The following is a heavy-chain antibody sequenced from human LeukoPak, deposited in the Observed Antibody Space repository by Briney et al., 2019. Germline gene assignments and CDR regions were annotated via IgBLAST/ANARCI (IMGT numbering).Heavy chain of an antibody. CDR3: ARQQGLQNLNFDY. CDR1: GYTFTSYD. CDR2: INPSGGST. V-gene: IGHV1-46*01. J-gene: IGHJ4*02. Sequence: ASVKVSCKASGYTFTSYDINWVRQATGQGLEWMGIINPSGGSTSYAQKFQGRVTMTRDTSTSTVYMELSSLRSEDTAVYYCARQQGLQNLNFDYWGQGTLVTVSS. D-gene: IGHD4-11*01.